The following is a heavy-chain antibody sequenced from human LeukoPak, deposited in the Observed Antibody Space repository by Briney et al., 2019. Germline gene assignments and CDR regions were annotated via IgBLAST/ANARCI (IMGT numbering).Heavy chain of an antibody. D-gene: IGHD7-27*01. V-gene: IGHV3-53*01. CDR2: IYSGGRT. Sequence: GGSLRLSCAASGFTFNNSYMSWVRQAPGKGLEWVSAIYSGGRTYYADSVKGRFTISRDSSKNTLYLQMNSLRAEDTAVYYYARKVWAGHDWGQLTMVT. CDR3: ARKVWAGHD. J-gene: IGHJ4*02. CDR1: GFTFNNSY.